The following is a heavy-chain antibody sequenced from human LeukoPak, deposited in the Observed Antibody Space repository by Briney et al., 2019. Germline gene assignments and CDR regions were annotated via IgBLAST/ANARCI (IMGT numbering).Heavy chain of an antibody. CDR1: GYTFTSYY. V-gene: IGHV1-2*02. D-gene: IGHD5-12*01. CDR3: ARPWMAGYYYYYYMDV. J-gene: IGHJ6*03. Sequence: ASVKVSCTASGYTFTSYYMHWVRQAPGQGLEWMGWINPNSGGTNYAQEFQGRVTMTRDTSISTAYMELSRLRSDDTAVYYCARPWMAGYYYYYYMDVWGKGTTVTVSS. CDR2: INPNSGGT.